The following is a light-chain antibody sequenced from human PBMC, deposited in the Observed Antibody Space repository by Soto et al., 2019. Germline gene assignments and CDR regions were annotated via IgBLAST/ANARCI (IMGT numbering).Light chain of an antibody. V-gene: IGLV4-69*01. Sequence: QLVLTQSPSASASLGASVKLTCTLSSGHSSYTIAWHQQQPEKGPRYLMNLNSDGSHSKGDGIPDRFSGSSSGAERYLTISSLQSEDEADYYCASHAGRKNIIFGGGTKLTVL. CDR2: LNSDGSH. J-gene: IGLJ2*01. CDR1: SGHSSYT. CDR3: ASHAGRKNII.